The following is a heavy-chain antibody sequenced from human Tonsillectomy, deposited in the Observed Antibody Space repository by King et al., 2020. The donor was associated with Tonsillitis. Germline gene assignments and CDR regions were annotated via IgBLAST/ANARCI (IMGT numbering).Heavy chain of an antibody. V-gene: IGHV4-59*08. J-gene: IGHJ6*02. CDR3: ARIAFDYDILTYSYYYYYGMDV. Sequence: VQLHESGPGLVKPSETLSLTCTVSGGSISSYYWSWIRQPPGKGLEWIGYIYYSGSTNYNPSLKSRVTISVDTSKNQFSLKLSSVTAADTAVYYCARIAFDYDILTYSYYYYYGMDVWGQGTTVTVSS. CDR1: GGSISSYY. CDR2: IYYSGST. D-gene: IGHD3-9*01.